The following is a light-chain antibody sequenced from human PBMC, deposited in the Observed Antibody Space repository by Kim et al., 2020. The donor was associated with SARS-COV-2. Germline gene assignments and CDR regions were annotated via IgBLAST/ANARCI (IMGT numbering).Light chain of an antibody. CDR2: GKN. Sequence: VALGQTVRFTCQGDSRRSYYATWDQQKPGQAPILVIYGKNNRPSGIPDRFSGSSSGNTASLTITGTQAGDEADYYCNSRDSNDNVVFGGGTQLTVL. CDR1: SRRSYY. V-gene: IGLV3-19*01. CDR3: NSRDSNDNVV. J-gene: IGLJ2*01.